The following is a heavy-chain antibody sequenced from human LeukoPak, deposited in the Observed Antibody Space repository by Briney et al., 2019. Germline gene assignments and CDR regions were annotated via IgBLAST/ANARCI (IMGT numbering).Heavy chain of an antibody. J-gene: IGHJ3*02. D-gene: IGHD1-26*01. CDR1: GGPISSYY. CDR3: ARYIVSYPHDAFDI. V-gene: IGHV4-59*01. Sequence: PSETLSHSCTVAGGPISSYYWSWIRQPPGKELEWIGYIYYSGSTSYNPSLKSRVTISVDTSKKQFSLKLSSVTAADTAFYYCARYIVSYPHDAFDIWGQGTMVTVSS. CDR2: IYYSGST.